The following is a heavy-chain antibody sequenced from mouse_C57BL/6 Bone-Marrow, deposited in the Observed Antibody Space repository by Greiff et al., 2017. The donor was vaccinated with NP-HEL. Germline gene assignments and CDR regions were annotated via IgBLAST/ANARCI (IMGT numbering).Heavy chain of an antibody. CDR1: GFTFSSYG. CDR3: ARQRPYYYGSSYVRWYFDV. CDR2: ISSGGSYT. V-gene: IGHV5-6*01. Sequence: VQLKESGGDLVKPGGSLKLSCAASGFTFSSYGMSWVRQTPDKRLEWVATISSGGSYTYYPDSVKGRFTISRDNAKNTLYLQMSSLKSEDTAMYYCARQRPYYYGSSYVRWYFDVWGTGTTVTVSS. D-gene: IGHD1-1*01. J-gene: IGHJ1*03.